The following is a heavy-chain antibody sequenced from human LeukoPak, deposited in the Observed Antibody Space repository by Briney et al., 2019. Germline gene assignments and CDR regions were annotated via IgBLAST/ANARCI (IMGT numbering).Heavy chain of an antibody. V-gene: IGHV1-2*02. Sequence: GASVKVSCKASGYTFTGYYMHWVRQAPGQGLEWMGWINPNSGGTNYAQKFQGRVTMTRDTSISTAYMELSRLRSDDTAVYYCARGRYYYDSSGYYHDWFDPWGQGTLVTVSS. J-gene: IGHJ5*02. D-gene: IGHD3-22*01. CDR3: ARGRYYYDSSGYYHDWFDP. CDR2: INPNSGGT. CDR1: GYTFTGYY.